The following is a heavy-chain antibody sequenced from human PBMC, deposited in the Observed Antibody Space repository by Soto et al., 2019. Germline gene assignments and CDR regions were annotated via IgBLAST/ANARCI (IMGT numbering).Heavy chain of an antibody. CDR3: ARSRSITIFGVVIIPHAFDI. CDR2: INHSGST. Sequence: QVQLQQWGAGLLKPSETLSLTCAVYGGSFSGYYWSWIRQPPGKGLEWIGEINHSGSTNYNPSLKSRVTLSVDTSKNQFSLKLSSVTAADTAVYYCARSRSITIFGVVIIPHAFDIWGQGTMVTVSS. CDR1: GGSFSGYY. J-gene: IGHJ3*02. V-gene: IGHV4-34*01. D-gene: IGHD3-3*01.